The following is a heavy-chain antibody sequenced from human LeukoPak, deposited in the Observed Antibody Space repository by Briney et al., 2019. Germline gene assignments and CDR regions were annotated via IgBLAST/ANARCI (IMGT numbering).Heavy chain of an antibody. J-gene: IGHJ3*02. V-gene: IGHV1-2*02. Sequence: GASVKVSCKASGYTFTGYYMHWVRQAPGQGLEWMGWINPNSGGTNYAQKFQGRVTMTRDTSISTAYMELSRLRSDDTAVYYCARVGTIFGVPGAFDIWGQGTMVTVSS. CDR2: INPNSGGT. D-gene: IGHD3-3*01. CDR3: ARVGTIFGVPGAFDI. CDR1: GYTFTGYY.